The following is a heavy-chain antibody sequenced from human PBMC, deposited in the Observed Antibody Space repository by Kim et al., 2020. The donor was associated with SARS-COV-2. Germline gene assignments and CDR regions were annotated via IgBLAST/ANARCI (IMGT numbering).Heavy chain of an antibody. J-gene: IGHJ3*02. D-gene: IGHD1-1*01. CDR3: ARVVTTALEGAGFPCAFDI. CDR2: IYYSGST. CDR1: GGSISSYY. V-gene: IGHV4-59*01. Sequence: SETLSLTCTVSGGSISSYYWSWIRQPPGKGLEWIGYIYYSGSTNYNPSLKSRVTISVDTSKNQFSLKLSSVTAADTAVYYCARVVTTALEGAGFPCAFDIWGQGTMVTVSS.